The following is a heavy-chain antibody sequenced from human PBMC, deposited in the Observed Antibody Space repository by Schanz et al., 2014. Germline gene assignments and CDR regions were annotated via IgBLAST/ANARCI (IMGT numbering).Heavy chain of an antibody. Sequence: QVQLLQFGGGVVQPGRSLRLSCAAYGFTLSSYAMHWVRQAPGKGLEWVAVISYDGSNKYYADSVKGRFTISRDNSKNTLYLQMNSLRAGDTAVYSCARGIGGYGANNYFDYWGQGTLVTVSS. J-gene: IGHJ4*02. CDR2: ISYDGSNK. V-gene: IGHV3-30-3*01. D-gene: IGHD5-12*01. CDR3: ARGIGGYGANNYFDY. CDR1: GFTLSSYA.